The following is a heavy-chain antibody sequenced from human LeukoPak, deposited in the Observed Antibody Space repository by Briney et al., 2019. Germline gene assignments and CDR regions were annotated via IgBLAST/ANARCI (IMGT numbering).Heavy chain of an antibody. D-gene: IGHD2-2*01. J-gene: IGHJ4*02. CDR1: GGSFSGYY. V-gene: IGHV3-11*01. Sequence: LSLTCAVYGGSFSGYYWSWIRQAPGKGLEWVSYISSSGSTIYYADSVKGRFTISRDNAKNSLYLQMNSLRAEDTAVYYCARDPPGGQYCSSTSCFFDYWGQGTLVTVSS. CDR3: ARDPPGGQYCSSTSCFFDY. CDR2: ISSSGSTI.